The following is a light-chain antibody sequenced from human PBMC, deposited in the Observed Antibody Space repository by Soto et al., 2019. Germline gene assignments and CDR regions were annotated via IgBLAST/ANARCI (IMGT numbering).Light chain of an antibody. J-gene: IGLJ1*01. V-gene: IGLV2-14*03. CDR3: SSYSSTTTREV. CDR1: SSDVGGYNF. Sequence: QPVLTQPASVSGSPGQSITISCTGTSSDVGGYNFVSWYQHHPGTPPKLIIYDVIHRPSGVSNRFSGSKSAIPDSLTISGLQVEDEADYFCSSYSSTTTREVFGTGTKLTVL. CDR2: DVI.